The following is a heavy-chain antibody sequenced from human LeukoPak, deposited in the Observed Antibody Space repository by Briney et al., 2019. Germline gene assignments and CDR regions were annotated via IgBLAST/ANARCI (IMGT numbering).Heavy chain of an antibody. CDR2: ISYDGSNK. CDR1: GFSFSNEW. Sequence: GGSLRLSCAASGFSFSNEWMSWVRQAPGKGLEWVAVISYDGSNKYYADSVKGRFTISRDNSKNTLYLQMNSLRAEDTAVYYCAAREAFDIWGQGTMVTVSS. CDR3: AAREAFDI. J-gene: IGHJ3*02. V-gene: IGHV3-30*03. D-gene: IGHD5-24*01.